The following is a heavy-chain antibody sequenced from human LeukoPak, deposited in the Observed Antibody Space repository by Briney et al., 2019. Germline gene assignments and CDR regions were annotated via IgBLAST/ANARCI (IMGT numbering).Heavy chain of an antibody. CDR3: ARVGDHFHWFLDR. J-gene: IGHJ2*01. CDR2: LYSGSDT. Sequence: GGSLRLSCAASGFTVSTNYMNWVRQAPGKGLEWVSILYSGSDTYYADSVKGRFTISRDDSRNTLFLHMNSLKAEDTAIYYCARVGDHFHWFLDRWGLGILVAVSS. D-gene: IGHD2-21*01. V-gene: IGHV3-53*01. CDR1: GFTVSTNY.